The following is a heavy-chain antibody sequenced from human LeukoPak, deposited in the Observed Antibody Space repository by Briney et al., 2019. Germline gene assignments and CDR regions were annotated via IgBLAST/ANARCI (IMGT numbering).Heavy chain of an antibody. V-gene: IGHV3-7*01. CDR3: ARDQRIVPTYAYGMDV. J-gene: IGHJ6*02. CDR1: GFIFSSYW. D-gene: IGHD3-22*01. Sequence: GGSLRLSCAASGFIFSSYWMSWVRQAPGKGLEWVANIKQDGSEKYYVDSVKGRFTISRDNAKNSLYLQMNSLRAEDTAVYYCARDQRIVPTYAYGMDVWGQGTTATVSS. CDR2: IKQDGSEK.